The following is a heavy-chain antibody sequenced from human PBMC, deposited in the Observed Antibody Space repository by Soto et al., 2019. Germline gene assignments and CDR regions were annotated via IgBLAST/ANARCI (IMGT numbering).Heavy chain of an antibody. CDR3: ARLPHKMTDDSSGWCR. CDR2: IDPSDSYT. CDR1: GYSFTSYW. V-gene: IGHV5-10-1*01. D-gene: IGHD6-19*01. Sequence: PGESLKISCKGSGYSFTSYWISWVRQMPGKGLEWMGRIDPSDSYTNYSPSFQGHVTISADKSISTAYLQWSSLKASDTAMYYCARLPHKMTDDSSGWCRWGQGTLVTVSS. J-gene: IGHJ4*02.